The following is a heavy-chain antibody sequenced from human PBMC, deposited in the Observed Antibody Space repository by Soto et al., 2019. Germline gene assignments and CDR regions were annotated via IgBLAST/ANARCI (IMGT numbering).Heavy chain of an antibody. V-gene: IGHV4-59*01. J-gene: IGHJ6*02. D-gene: IGHD6-13*01. CDR2: IYYSGST. CDR3: ARMNGYSSSWNYYYYYGMDV. Sequence: SETLSLTCTVSGGSISSYYWSWIRQPPGKGLEWIGYIYYSGSTNYNPSLKSRVTISVDTSKNQFSLKLSSVTAADTAVYYCARMNGYSSSWNYYYYYGMDVWGQGTTVTVSS. CDR1: GGSISSYY.